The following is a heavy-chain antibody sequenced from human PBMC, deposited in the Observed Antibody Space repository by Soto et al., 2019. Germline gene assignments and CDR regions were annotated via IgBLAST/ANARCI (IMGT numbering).Heavy chain of an antibody. J-gene: IGHJ4*02. CDR1: GYTFTHYW. CDR2: LYPSDSRV. D-gene: IGHD1-26*01. CDR3: ARPRDSGSYYYSFDS. Sequence: PGESLKISCKVSGYTFTHYWLAWVRQVPGKGLEWVGFLYPSDSRVTYSPSFQGRVTISADNSITTSSLQFSSLKTSDTATYFCARPRDSGSYYYSFDSWGQGTPVTVSS. V-gene: IGHV5-51*01.